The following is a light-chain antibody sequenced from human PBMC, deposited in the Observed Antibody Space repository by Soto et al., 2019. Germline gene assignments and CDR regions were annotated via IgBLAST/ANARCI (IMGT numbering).Light chain of an antibody. J-gene: IGLJ1*01. CDR3: GSYAGSNTLDV. V-gene: IGLV2-23*02. Sequence: QSVLPQPASVSGSPGQSITISCTGASSDVGTYNLVSWYQPHPGKDPKLMIYEVSKRPSGVSNRVSGSKSGNTAYLTIYGLQSEDEADYYCGSYAGSNTLDVFGTGTKVTVL. CDR1: SSDVGTYNL. CDR2: EVS.